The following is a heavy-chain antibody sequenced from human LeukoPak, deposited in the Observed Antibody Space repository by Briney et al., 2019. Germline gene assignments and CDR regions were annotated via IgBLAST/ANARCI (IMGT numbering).Heavy chain of an antibody. D-gene: IGHD1-26*01. Sequence: GGSLRLSCAASVFIFSDYAMHWVRQAPGKGLEYVSAINSNGGSTYYANSVKARFTISRDNSKNTLYLQLGSLIDEDMAVCYCARRRWELTYFDGWGQGTLVSDSS. CDR1: VFIFSDYA. CDR3: ARRRWELTYFDG. J-gene: IGHJ4*02. V-gene: IGHV3-64*01. CDR2: INSNGGST.